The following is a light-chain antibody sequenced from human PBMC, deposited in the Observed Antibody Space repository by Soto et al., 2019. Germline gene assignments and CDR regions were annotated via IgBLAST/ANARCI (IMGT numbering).Light chain of an antibody. Sequence: NFMLTQPLSVSESPGKTVTISCTRSGGSIANHYVQWYQQRPGSAPTTVLYEDNQRPSGVPDRFSGSIDSSSNSASLTLSGLKTEDEADYYCQSFDSTSVVFGGGTQLTVL. CDR3: QSFDSTSVV. V-gene: IGLV6-57*04. J-gene: IGLJ3*02. CDR1: GGSIANHY. CDR2: EDN.